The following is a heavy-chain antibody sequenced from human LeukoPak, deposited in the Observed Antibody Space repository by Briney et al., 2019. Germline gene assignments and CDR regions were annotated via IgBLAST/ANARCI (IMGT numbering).Heavy chain of an antibody. CDR3: AKDTPQPLIAVAGKVDY. CDR1: GFTFSSYA. D-gene: IGHD6-19*01. V-gene: IGHV3-23*01. J-gene: IGHJ4*02. Sequence: GGSLRLSCAASGFTFSSYAMSWVRQAPGKGLEWVSAISGGGGSTYCADSVKGRFTISRDNSKNTLYLQMNSLRAEDTAVYYCAKDTPQPLIAVAGKVDYWGQGTLVTVSS. CDR2: ISGGGGST.